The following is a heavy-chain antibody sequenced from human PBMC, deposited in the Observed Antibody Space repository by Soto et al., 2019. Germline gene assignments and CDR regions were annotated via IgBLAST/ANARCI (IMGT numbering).Heavy chain of an antibody. CDR2: IKQDGSEK. Sequence: PGGSLRLSCAASGFTFSSYWMSWVRQAPGKGLEWVANIKQDGSEKYYVDSAKGRFTISRDNAKNSLYLQMNSLRAEDTAVYYCAREPYYDFWSGSAHNPSHYYYYYGMDVWGQGTTVTVSS. V-gene: IGHV3-7*03. CDR3: AREPYYDFWSGSAHNPSHYYYYYGMDV. J-gene: IGHJ6*02. D-gene: IGHD3-3*01. CDR1: GFTFSSYW.